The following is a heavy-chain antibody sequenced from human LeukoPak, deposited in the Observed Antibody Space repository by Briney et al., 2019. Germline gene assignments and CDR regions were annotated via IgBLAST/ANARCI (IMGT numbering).Heavy chain of an antibody. CDR3: ARDNRYYYDSSGTGDAFDI. CDR1: GFTFSRYE. V-gene: IGHV3-48*03. CDR2: IGISGSPI. J-gene: IGHJ3*02. D-gene: IGHD3-22*01. Sequence: GGSLRLSCAASGFTFSRYEMNWVRQAPGKGLEWVSYIGISGSPIYYADSVKGRFTISRDNAKNSLYLQMNSLRAEDTAVYYCARDNRYYYDSSGTGDAFDIWGQGTVVTVSS.